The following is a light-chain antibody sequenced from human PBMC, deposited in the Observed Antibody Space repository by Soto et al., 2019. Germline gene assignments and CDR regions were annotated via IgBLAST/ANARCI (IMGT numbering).Light chain of an antibody. Sequence: DIQMTQSPSTLSASVGDRVIITCRASQTISTWVAWYQHKTGKAPTLLIYDASSLESGVPSRFSGGGSGTEFTLTISSLQPDDFATYYCQLLNDSPPITFGQGTRLEIK. CDR2: DAS. J-gene: IGKJ5*01. V-gene: IGKV1-5*01. CDR3: QLLNDSPPIT. CDR1: QTISTW.